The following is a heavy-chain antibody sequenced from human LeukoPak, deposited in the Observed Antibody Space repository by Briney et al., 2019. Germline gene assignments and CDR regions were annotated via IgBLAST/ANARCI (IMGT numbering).Heavy chain of an antibody. V-gene: IGHV3-74*01. J-gene: IGHJ4*02. CDR3: ARDRQEYYDFWSGPGY. CDR1: GFTLSSYW. Sequence: GGSLRPSCAASGFTLSSYWMHWVRQAPGKGLVWVSRINSDGSSTSYADSVKGRFTISRDNAKNTLYLQMNSLRAEDTAVYYCARDRQEYYDFWSGPGYWGQGTLVTVSS. CDR2: INSDGSST. D-gene: IGHD3-3*01.